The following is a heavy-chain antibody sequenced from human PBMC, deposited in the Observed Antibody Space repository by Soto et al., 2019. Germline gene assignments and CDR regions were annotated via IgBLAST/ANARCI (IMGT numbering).Heavy chain of an antibody. D-gene: IGHD3-10*01. CDR1: GFTFSSYD. CDR3: ARIMVRGVKVSIPQTSDY. J-gene: IGHJ4*02. V-gene: IGHV3-13*01. CDR2: IGTAGDT. Sequence: GGSLRLSCAASGFTFSSYDMHWVRQATGKGLEWVSAIGTAGDTYYPGSVKGRFTISRENATNSLYLQMNSLRAADTAVYYCARIMVRGVKVSIPQTSDYWGQGTLVTVSS.